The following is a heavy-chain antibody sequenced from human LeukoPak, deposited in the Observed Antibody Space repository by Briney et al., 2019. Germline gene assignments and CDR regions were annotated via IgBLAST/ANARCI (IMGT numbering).Heavy chain of an antibody. D-gene: IGHD2/OR15-2a*01. CDR3: AGHHPRNTVDF. V-gene: IGHV4-59*08. J-gene: IGHJ4*02. Sequence: SETLSLTCTVSGGSISSYYWSWIRQLPGKGLEWIAYISDIGSINYNPSLKSRVTISLDTSKSQFSLKLSSVTAADTAVYYCAGHHPRNTVDFWGQGTLVTVSS. CDR1: GGSISSYY. CDR2: ISDIGSI.